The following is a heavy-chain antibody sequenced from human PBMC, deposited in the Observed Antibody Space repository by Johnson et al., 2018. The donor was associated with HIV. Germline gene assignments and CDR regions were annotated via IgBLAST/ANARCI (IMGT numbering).Heavy chain of an antibody. CDR1: GFTFSSYG. CDR3: AREELEPDVFDI. Sequence: QVQLVESGGGVVQPGGSLRLSCAASGFTFSSYGMHWVRQAPGKGLEWVAFIRYDGSNKYYADSVKGRFTVSRDNSKNTLYLHMNSLRAEDTAVYYCAREELEPDVFDIWGQGTMVTVSS. CDR2: IRYDGSNK. D-gene: IGHD1-1*01. V-gene: IGHV3-30*02. J-gene: IGHJ3*02.